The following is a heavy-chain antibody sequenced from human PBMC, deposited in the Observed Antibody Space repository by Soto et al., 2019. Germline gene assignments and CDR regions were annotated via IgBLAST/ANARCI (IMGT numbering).Heavy chain of an antibody. V-gene: IGHV1-69*12. D-gene: IGHD5-12*01. J-gene: IGHJ1*01. CDR1: GGTFSTYA. CDR3: ASGIQLWLRRINNGYSG. Sequence: QVQLVQSGAEVKKPESSVKVSCKAPGGTFSTYAISWVRQAPGQGLEWMGGIIPMFGTANSAQRFQDRVTITADESTNTVYMELSSLRSADTAVYFCASGIQLWLRRINNGYSGWGQGTLVTVSS. CDR2: IIPMFGTA.